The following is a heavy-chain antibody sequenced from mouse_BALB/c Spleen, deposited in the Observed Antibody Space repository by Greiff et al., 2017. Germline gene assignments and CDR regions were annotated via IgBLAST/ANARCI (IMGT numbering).Heavy chain of an antibody. Sequence: EVMLVESGGGLVQPGGSRKLSCAASGFTFSSYAMSWVRQTPEKRLEWVASISSGGSTYYPDSVKGRFTISRDNARNILYLQMSSLRSEDTAMYYCGRGDLGRTTGEWRVEYWGEGRVVTVAA. J-gene: IGHJ3*01. D-gene: IGHD2-14*01. V-gene: IGHV5-6-5*01. CDR1: GFTFSSYA. CDR2: ISSGGST. CDR3: GRGDLGRTTGEWRVEY.